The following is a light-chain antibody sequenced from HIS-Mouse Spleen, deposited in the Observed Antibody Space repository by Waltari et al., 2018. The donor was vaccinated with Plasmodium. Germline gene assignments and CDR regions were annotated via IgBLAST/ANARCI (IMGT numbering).Light chain of an antibody. V-gene: IGLV4-69*01. J-gene: IGLJ3*02. CDR3: QTWGTGVWV. Sequence: QLVLTQSPSASASLGASVKLTCTLSSGHSSYAIAWHPQLPEKGPRHLMQLNSDGSHSKGDGIPDRFSGASSGAERYLTVSGLQSEDEADYYCQTWGTGVWVFGGGTKLTVL. CDR1: SGHSSYA. CDR2: LNSDGSH.